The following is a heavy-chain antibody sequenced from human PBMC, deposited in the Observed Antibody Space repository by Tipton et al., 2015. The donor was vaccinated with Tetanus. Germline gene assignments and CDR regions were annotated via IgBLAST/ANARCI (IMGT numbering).Heavy chain of an antibody. V-gene: IGHV3-48*02. CDR3: ARDFRPIFGVAQPFDP. J-gene: IGHJ5*02. CDR1: GFTFSSYH. CDR2: ISGTGTTV. Sequence: GSLRLSCAASGFTFSSYHMNWVRQAPGKGLEWVSHISGTGTTVDYADSVKGRFTISRDNAKNSLYLQMNSLRDEDTAIYYCARDFRPIFGVAQPFDPWGQGTLVTVSS. D-gene: IGHD3-3*01.